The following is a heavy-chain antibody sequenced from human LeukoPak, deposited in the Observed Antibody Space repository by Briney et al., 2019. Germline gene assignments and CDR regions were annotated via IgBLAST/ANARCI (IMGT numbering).Heavy chain of an antibody. CDR3: AKEESGYYDSSGYYYQFPYYFDY. D-gene: IGHD3-22*01. CDR2: ISGSGGST. J-gene: IGHJ4*02. Sequence: GGSLRLSCAASGFTFSSYGMSWVRQAPGKGLEWVSAISGSGGSTYYADSVKGRFTISRDNSKNTLYLQMNSLRAEDTAVYYCAKEESGYYDSSGYYYQFPYYFDYWGQGTLVTVSS. V-gene: IGHV3-23*01. CDR1: GFTFSSYG.